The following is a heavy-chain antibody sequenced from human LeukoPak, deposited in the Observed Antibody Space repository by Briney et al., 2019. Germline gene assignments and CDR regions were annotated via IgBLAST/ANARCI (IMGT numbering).Heavy chain of an antibody. J-gene: IGHJ4*02. V-gene: IGHV1-3*01. CDR2: INAGNGYT. Sequence: ASVKVSCKASGYTFTSYVIDWVRQAPGQRLEWMGWINAGNGYTKYSQNFQGRVTITRDTSASTVYMELNSLRSEDTAVYYCAASRTGDYGDYWGQGTLVTVSS. CDR3: AASRTGDYGDY. CDR1: GYTFTSYV. D-gene: IGHD4-17*01.